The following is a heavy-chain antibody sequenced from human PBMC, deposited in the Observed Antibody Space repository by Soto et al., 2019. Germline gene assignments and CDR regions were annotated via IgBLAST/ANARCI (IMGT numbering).Heavy chain of an antibody. CDR2: IYWNDDK. CDR1: GFSLSTSGVG. D-gene: IGHD6-13*01. CDR3: AHGIAAATSDWFDP. V-gene: IGHV2-5*01. J-gene: IGHJ5*02. Sequence: QITLKESGPTLVKPTQTLTLTCTFSGFSLSTSGVGVGWIRQPPGKALEWLALIYWNDDKRYSPSLKSRLTITKDTSKNQVVLTMTNMDPVDTATYYCAHGIAAATSDWFDPWGQGTLVTVSS.